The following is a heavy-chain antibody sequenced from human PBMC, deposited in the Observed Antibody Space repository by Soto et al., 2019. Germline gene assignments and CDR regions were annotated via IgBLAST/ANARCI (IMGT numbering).Heavy chain of an antibody. CDR1: GYTFTSYG. CDR2: ISAYNGKT. D-gene: IGHD4-17*01. Sequence: QVQLVQSGAAVKKPGASVKVSCKASGYTFTSYGISWVRQAPGQGLEWMGWISAYNGKTNYAQKLQGRVTMTAHTSTSTAYTELRSLRCDATAVYYCARDLNGDPYYWGQGTLVNVSS. J-gene: IGHJ4*02. CDR3: ARDLNGDPYY. V-gene: IGHV1-18*01.